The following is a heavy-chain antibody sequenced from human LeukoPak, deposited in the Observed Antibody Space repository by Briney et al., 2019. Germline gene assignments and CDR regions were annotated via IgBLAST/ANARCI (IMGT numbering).Heavy chain of an antibody. V-gene: IGHV4-4*02. J-gene: IGHJ6*02. Sequence: SGTLSLTCAVSGGSISSSNWWSWVRQPPGMGLEWIGEIYHSGSTNYNPSLKSRVTISVDKSKNQFSLKLSSVTAADTAVYYCARLPRRLRLGELSYYYYGMDVWGQGTTVTVSS. CDR1: GGSISSSNW. CDR3: ARLPRRLRLGELSYYYYGMDV. CDR2: IYHSGST. D-gene: IGHD3-16*02.